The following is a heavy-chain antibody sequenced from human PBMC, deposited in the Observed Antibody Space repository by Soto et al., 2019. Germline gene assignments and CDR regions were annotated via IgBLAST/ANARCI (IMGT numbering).Heavy chain of an antibody. J-gene: IGHJ4*02. V-gene: IGHV1-69*02. CDR3: ARSDILTGYYPNYFDY. Sequence: QVQLVQSGAEVKKPGSSVKVSCKASGGTFSSYTISWVRQAPGQGLEWMGRIIPILGIANYAQKFQGRVTITADKSTSKAYMELSSLRSEDTAVYYCARSDILTGYYPNYFDYWGQGTLVTVSS. CDR2: IIPILGIA. CDR1: GGTFSSYT. D-gene: IGHD3-9*01.